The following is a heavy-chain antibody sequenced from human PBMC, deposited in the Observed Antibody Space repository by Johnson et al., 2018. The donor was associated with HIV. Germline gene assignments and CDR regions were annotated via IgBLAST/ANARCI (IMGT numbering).Heavy chain of an antibody. D-gene: IGHD3-3*01. CDR3: AKDSGYDFWSGYYTDDAFDI. CDR1: GFTFSSYA. CDR2: ISGSGGSP. J-gene: IGHJ3*02. Sequence: VQLVESGGGLVQPGGSLRLSCAASGFTFSSYAMSWVRQAPGKGLEWVSAISGSGGSPYYADSVTGRFTISRDNSKNTLYLQMNSLRAEDTAVYYCAKDSGYDFWSGYYTDDAFDIWGQGTMVTVSS. V-gene: IGHV3-23*04.